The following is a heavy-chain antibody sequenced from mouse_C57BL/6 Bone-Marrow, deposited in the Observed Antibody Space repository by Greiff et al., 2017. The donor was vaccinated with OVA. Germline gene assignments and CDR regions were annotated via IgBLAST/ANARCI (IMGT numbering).Heavy chain of an antibody. V-gene: IGHV5-4*01. J-gene: IGHJ2*01. Sequence: EVMLVESGGGLVKPGGSLKLSCAASGFTFSSYAMSWVRQTPEKRLEWVATISDGGSYTYYPDNVKGRFTISRDNAKNNLYLQMSHLKTEDTAMYYCARDEDYYGSPGYWGQGTTLTVSS. CDR3: ARDEDYYGSPGY. CDR2: ISDGGSYT. D-gene: IGHD1-1*01. CDR1: GFTFSSYA.